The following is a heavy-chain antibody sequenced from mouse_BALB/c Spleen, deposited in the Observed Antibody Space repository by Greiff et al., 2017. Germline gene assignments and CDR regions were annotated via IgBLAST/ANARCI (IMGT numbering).Heavy chain of an antibody. J-gene: IGHJ3*01. D-gene: IGHD1-1*01. Sequence: EVQLQQSGPGLVKPSQSLSLTCSVTGYSITSGYYWNWIRQFPGNKLEWMGYISYDGSNNYNPSLKNRISITRDTSKNQFFLKLNSVTTEDTATYDCARGITTGPFAYWGQGTLVTVSA. V-gene: IGHV3-6*02. CDR3: ARGITTGPFAY. CDR1: GYSITSGYY. CDR2: ISYDGSN.